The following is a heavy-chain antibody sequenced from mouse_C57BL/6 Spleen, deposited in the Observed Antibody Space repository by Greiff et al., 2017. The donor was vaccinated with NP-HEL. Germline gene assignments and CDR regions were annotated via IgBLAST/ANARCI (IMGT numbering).Heavy chain of an antibody. CDR3: ARGDSYPDY. CDR1: GFTFSSYA. Sequence: EVQRVESGGGLVKPGGSLKLSCAASGFTFSSYAMSWVRQTPEKRLEWVATISDGGSYTYYPDNVKGRFTISRDNAKNNLYLQMSHLKSEDTAMYYCARGDSYPDYWGQGTTLTVSS. J-gene: IGHJ2*01. CDR2: ISDGGSYT. V-gene: IGHV5-4*01. D-gene: IGHD3-3*01.